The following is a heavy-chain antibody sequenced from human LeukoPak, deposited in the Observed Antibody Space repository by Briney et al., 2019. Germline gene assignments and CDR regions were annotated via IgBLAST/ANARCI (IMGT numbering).Heavy chain of an antibody. CDR3: ARDLERYCSSTSCYQAAFDI. Sequence: SETLSLTCTVSGGSISSGDYYWSWIRQPPGMGLVGIGYIYYSGSTYYNPSLKSRVTISVDTSKNQFSLKLSSVTAADTAVYYCARDLERYCSSTSCYQAAFDIWGQGMMVTVSS. CDR1: GGSISSGDYY. D-gene: IGHD2-2*01. J-gene: IGHJ3*02. V-gene: IGHV4-30-4*08. CDR2: IYYSGST.